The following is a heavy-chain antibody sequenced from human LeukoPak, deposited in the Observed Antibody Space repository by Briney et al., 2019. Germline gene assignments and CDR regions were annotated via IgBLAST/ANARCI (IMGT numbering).Heavy chain of an antibody. CDR1: GYTLTELS. CDR3: ASLDTAMVDFDY. V-gene: IGHV1-69*13. CDR2: IIPIFGTA. D-gene: IGHD5-18*01. Sequence: SVKGSCKVAGYTLTELSMHWVRQAPGQGLEWMGGIIPIFGTANYAQKFQGRVTITADESTSTAYMELSSLRSEDTAVYYCASLDTAMVDFDYWGQGTLVTVSS. J-gene: IGHJ4*02.